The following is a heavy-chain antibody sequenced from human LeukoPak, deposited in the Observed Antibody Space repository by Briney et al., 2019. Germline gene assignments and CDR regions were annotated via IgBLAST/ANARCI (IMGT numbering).Heavy chain of an antibody. CDR1: GGTISSSSYF. J-gene: IGHJ4*02. CDR3: ARVSDFWSGYLDY. CDR2: IYYSGTT. V-gene: IGHV4-39*07. Sequence: TSETLSLTCTVSGGTISSSSYFWGWIRQPPGKGLEWIGSIYYSGTTYYNPSLKSRVTISVDRSKNQFSLKLSSVTAADTAVYYCARVSDFWSGYLDYWGQGTLVTVSS. D-gene: IGHD3-3*01.